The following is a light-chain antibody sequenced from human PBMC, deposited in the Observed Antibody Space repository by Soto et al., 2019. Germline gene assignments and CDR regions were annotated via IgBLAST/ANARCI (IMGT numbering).Light chain of an antibody. Sequence: QSALTQPASVSGSPGQSITISCTGNRSDVGGYNYVSWYQQHPGKAPKLMIYDVSNRPSGVSNRFSGSKSGNTASLTISGLPAEYEADYYCSSYTSSSTYVVFGGGTKLTVL. CDR3: SSYTSSSTYVV. J-gene: IGLJ2*01. V-gene: IGLV2-14*01. CDR2: DVS. CDR1: RSDVGGYNY.